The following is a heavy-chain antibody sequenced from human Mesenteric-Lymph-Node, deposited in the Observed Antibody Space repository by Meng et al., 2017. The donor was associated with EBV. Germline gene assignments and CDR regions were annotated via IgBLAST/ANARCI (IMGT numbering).Heavy chain of an antibody. Sequence: ITLKECGPSLVKPTQTLTLTCTFAGFSLTTSGVAVGWIRQPPGGALEWLALVYWDDDKRYSPSLKSRLTITKDTSKNQVVLTMTNMDPVDTATYYCAHQGFSTSFGYWGQGTLVTVSS. CDR2: VYWDDDK. J-gene: IGHJ4*02. V-gene: IGHV2-5*02. CDR1: GFSLTTSGVA. CDR3: AHQGFSTSFGY. D-gene: IGHD2-2*01.